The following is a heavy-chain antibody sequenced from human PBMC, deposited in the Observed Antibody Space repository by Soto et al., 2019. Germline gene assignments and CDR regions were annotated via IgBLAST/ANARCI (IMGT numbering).Heavy chain of an antibody. J-gene: IGHJ5*02. D-gene: IGHD2-21*02. CDR1: GDSIGGVGY. Sequence: LSLTCPVSGDSIGGVGYWSWIRQFPGRGLEWIGCISSSGSTYYNPALNNRISLSLDTSQNQFSPKLLSVTAADTAIYYCARSGVTGIVIPSHWFDPWGQGTLVTVSS. CDR2: ISSSGST. V-gene: IGHV4-31*03. CDR3: ARSGVTGIVIPSHWFDP.